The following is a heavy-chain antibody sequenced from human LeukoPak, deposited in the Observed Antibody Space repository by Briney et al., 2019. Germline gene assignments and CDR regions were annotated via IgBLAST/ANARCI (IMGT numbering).Heavy chain of an antibody. CDR3: ARGYYTDSSGYYYYYMDV. Sequence: SVKVSCKASGGTFSSYAISWVRQAPGQGLEWMGGIIPIFGTANYAQEFQGRVTITADESTSTAYMELSSLRSEDTAVYYCARGYYTDSSGYYYYYMDVWGKGTTVTVSS. CDR2: IIPIFGTA. J-gene: IGHJ6*03. V-gene: IGHV1-69*13. D-gene: IGHD3-22*01. CDR1: GGTFSSYA.